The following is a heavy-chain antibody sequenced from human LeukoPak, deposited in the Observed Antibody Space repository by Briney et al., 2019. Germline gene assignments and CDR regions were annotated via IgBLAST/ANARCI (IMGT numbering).Heavy chain of an antibody. V-gene: IGHV1-8*01. CDR2: MNPNSGNT. CDR3: ARNFGGNNYELGIGY. Sequence: GASVKVSCKASGYTFTSYDINWVRQATGQGLEWMGWMNPNSGNTGYAQKFQGRVTMTRNTSISTAYMELNSLRSEDTAVYYCARNFGGNNYELGIGYWGQGTLVTVSS. CDR1: GYTFTSYD. J-gene: IGHJ4*02. D-gene: IGHD3-16*01.